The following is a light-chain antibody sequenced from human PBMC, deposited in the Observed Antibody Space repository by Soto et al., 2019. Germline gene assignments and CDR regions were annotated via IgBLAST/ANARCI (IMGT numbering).Light chain of an antibody. CDR1: SSDVGGYNY. J-gene: IGLJ2*01. Sequence: QSVLTQPASVSRSPGQSITISCTGTSSDVGGYNYVSWYQQHPGKAPKLMIYDVSNRPSGVSNRFSGSKSGNTASLTISGLQADDDADYYCSSYTSSSTIVFGGGTNVTVL. V-gene: IGLV2-14*01. CDR3: SSYTSSSTIV. CDR2: DVS.